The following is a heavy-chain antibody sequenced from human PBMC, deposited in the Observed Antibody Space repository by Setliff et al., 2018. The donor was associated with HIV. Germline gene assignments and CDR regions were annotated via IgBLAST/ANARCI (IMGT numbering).Heavy chain of an antibody. CDR1: GFTFSSYW. J-gene: IGHJ3*02. V-gene: IGHV3-7*01. D-gene: IGHD3-3*01. CDR3: ARRGSNLPSGFDI. CDR2: INQDGSEK. Sequence: HPGGSLRLSCAASGFTFSSYWMSWVRQAPGKGLEWVANINQDGSEKYYVDSVKGRFTISRVNAKNSLYLQMNSLRAEDTAVYYCARRGSNLPSGFDIWGQGTMVTVSS.